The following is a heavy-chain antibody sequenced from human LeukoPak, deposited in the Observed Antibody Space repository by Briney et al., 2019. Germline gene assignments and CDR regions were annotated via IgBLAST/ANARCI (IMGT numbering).Heavy chain of an antibody. CDR3: ARDRSYSGYDAPIDP. Sequence: SETLSLTCTVSGGSISSYYWSWIRQPAGKGLEWIGRIYTSGSTNYNPSLKSRVTMSVDTSKNQFSLKLSSVTAADTAVYYCARDRSYSGYDAPIDPWGQGTLVTVSS. V-gene: IGHV4-4*07. J-gene: IGHJ5*02. CDR2: IYTSGST. D-gene: IGHD5-12*01. CDR1: GGSISSYY.